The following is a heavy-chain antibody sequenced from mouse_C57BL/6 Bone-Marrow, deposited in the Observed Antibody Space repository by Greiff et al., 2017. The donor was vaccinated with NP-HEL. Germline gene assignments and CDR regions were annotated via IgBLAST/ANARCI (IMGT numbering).Heavy chain of an antibody. J-gene: IGHJ2*01. CDR2: INYDGSST. V-gene: IGHV5-16*01. CDR1: GFTFSDYY. CDR3: ARVYYGSRWYFDY. D-gene: IGHD1-1*01. Sequence: EVMLVESEGGLVQPGSSMKLSCTASGFTFSDYYMAWVRQVPEKGLEWVANINYDGSSTYYLDSLKSRFIISRDNAKNILYLQMSSLKSEDTATYYCARVYYGSRWYFDYWGQGTTLTVSS.